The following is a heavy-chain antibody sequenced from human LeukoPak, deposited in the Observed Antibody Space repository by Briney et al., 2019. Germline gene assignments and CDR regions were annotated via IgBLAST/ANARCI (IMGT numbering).Heavy chain of an antibody. Sequence: PSETLSLTCTVFGGSISSYYWSWVRQPPGKGLEWIGYIYYSGSTNYNPSLKSRVTISVDTSKNQFSLKLSSVTAADTAVYYCARGDDYGDYAVYWGQGTLVTVSS. J-gene: IGHJ4*02. D-gene: IGHD4-17*01. V-gene: IGHV4-59*01. CDR1: GGSISSYY. CDR2: IYYSGST. CDR3: ARGDDYGDYAVY.